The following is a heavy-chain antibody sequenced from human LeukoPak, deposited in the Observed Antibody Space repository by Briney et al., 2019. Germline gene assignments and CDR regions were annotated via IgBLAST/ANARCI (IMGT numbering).Heavy chain of an antibody. J-gene: IGHJ4*02. CDR1: GLTFSTYG. Sequence: PGGSLRLSCAASGLTFSTYGMHWVRQAPGKGLEWVAFIRFDGSNKYDADSVKGRFTISRDNFKNTLYLQMNSLRAEDTAVYYCAKGGDYDILTSPLDYWGQGTLVTVSS. CDR2: IRFDGSNK. CDR3: AKGGDYDILTSPLDY. V-gene: IGHV3-30*02. D-gene: IGHD3-9*01.